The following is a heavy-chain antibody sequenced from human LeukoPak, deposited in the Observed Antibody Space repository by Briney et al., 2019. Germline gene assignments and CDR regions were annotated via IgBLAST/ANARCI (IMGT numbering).Heavy chain of an antibody. CDR2: INQGGSEK. D-gene: IGHD3-16*01. CDR1: EFTFSIYW. J-gene: IGHJ4*02. Sequence: PGGSLRLSCAASEFTFSIYWMSWVRQAPGKGLEWVANINQGGSEKYYVDSVKGRFTISRDNAKNSLYLQMNNLRADDTAVYYCARENSGGSAFDYWGRGTLVTASS. V-gene: IGHV3-7*01. CDR3: ARENSGGSAFDY.